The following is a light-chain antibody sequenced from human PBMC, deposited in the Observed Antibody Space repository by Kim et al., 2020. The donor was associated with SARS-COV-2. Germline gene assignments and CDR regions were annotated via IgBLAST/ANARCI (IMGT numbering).Light chain of an antibody. V-gene: IGKV3-15*01. CDR1: QSVSIN. CDR2: GPS. CDR3: QNYNNWPYT. J-gene: IGKJ2*01. Sequence: EIVMTQSPATLSVSPGERATLSCRASQSVSINLAWYQQKPGQAPRLLIYGPSTRATGIPARFSGSGSGTEFTLTISSLQSEDFAVYYCQNYNNWPYTFGQGTKL.